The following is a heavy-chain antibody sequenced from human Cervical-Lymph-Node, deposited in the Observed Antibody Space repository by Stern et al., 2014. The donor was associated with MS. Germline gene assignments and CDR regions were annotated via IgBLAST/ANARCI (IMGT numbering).Heavy chain of an antibody. CDR2: VSGSGGAT. J-gene: IGHJ5*02. Sequence: EVQLVQSGGGWIQPGRSLRLSCAASGFTFSSDAMSWVRQAPGKVLEWVSGVSGSGGATYYADSVKGRFTISRDNSKNTLYLQMSSLRAEDTAVYYCAKWRTGLNWFDPWGQGTLVTVSS. V-gene: IGHV3-23*04. D-gene: IGHD4-17*01. CDR3: AKWRTGLNWFDP. CDR1: GFTFSSDA.